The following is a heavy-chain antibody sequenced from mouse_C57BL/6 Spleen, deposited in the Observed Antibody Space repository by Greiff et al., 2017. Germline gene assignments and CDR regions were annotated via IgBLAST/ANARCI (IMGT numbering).Heavy chain of an antibody. CDR3: ARNSITTVLFDY. CDR2: ISSGSSTI. Sequence: EVQLVESGGGLVKPGGSLKLSCAASGFTFSDYGMHWVRQAPEKGLEWVAYISSGSSTIYYAATVKGRFTISRDNAKNTLFLQMTSLRSEDTAMYYCARNSITTVLFDYWGQGTTLTVSS. J-gene: IGHJ2*01. D-gene: IGHD1-1*01. CDR1: GFTFSDYG. V-gene: IGHV5-17*01.